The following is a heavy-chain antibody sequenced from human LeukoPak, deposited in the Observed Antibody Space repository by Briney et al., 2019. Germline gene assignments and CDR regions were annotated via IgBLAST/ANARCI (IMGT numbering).Heavy chain of an antibody. CDR2: INPKSGGT. J-gene: IGHJ6*03. CDR3: ARNGAAMVKWTILYYYMDV. CDR1: GYTFTGYY. Sequence: GASVKVSCKASGYTFTGYYMHWVRQAPGQGLEWMGWINPKSGGTNYAQKFQGRVTMTRDTSISTVYMELSSLRSDDTAVYYCARNGAAMVKWTILYYYMDVWGKGTTVTISS. V-gene: IGHV1-2*02. D-gene: IGHD5-18*01.